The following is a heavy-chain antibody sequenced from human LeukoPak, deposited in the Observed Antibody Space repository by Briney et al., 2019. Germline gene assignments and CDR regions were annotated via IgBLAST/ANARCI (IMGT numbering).Heavy chain of an antibody. V-gene: IGHV1-2*06. J-gene: IGHJ4*02. CDR1: GYTITGYY. D-gene: IGHD2-21*01. Sequence: ASVKVSCKASGYTITGYYLHWVRQAPGQGLEWMGRINPNSGGTNSAQKFQGRITMTRDTSLSTAYVELSGLRSDDTAVYYCARDRGGDTVSYFDYWGQGTLVTVSS. CDR3: ARDRGGDTVSYFDY. CDR2: INPNSGGT.